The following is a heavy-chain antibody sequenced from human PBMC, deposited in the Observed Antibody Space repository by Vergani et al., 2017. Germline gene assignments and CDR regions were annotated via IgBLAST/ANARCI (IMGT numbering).Heavy chain of an antibody. Sequence: VELLESGGGLAQPGGSLRVSCSASGFRVTTYYMSWVRQAPGKGLEWVSVIKSDGRTSYAESVRGRFTISRDTSRNAFYLQMNILRVEDTGVYYCTRSKCSGTTCYGHYFDLWGHGILVTVSS. CDR2: IKSDGRT. CDR1: GFRVTTYY. D-gene: IGHD2-15*01. J-gene: IGHJ4*01. CDR3: TRSKCSGTTCYGHYFDL. V-gene: IGHV3-66*02.